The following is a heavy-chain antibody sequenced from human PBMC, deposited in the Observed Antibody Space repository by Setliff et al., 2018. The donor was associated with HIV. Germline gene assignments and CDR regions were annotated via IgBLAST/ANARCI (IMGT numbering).Heavy chain of an antibody. V-gene: IGHV4-59*12. CDR3: AKVAVTGYCSTTSCQNWFDP. J-gene: IGHJ5*02. CDR2: IYFTGSS. Sequence: TLSLTCTVSGGSISTYYWSWIRQPPGKGLEWIGSIYFTGSSDNNPSLKSRVTIAVDTSKNQFSLRLISVTAADTAVYYCAKVAVTGYCSTTSCQNWFDPWGQGTLVTVSS. D-gene: IGHD2-2*01. CDR1: GGSISTYY.